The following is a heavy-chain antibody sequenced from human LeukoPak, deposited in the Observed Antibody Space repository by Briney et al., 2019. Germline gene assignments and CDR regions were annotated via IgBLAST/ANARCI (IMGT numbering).Heavy chain of an antibody. CDR1: GDSISSGLYY. CDR2: TYYSGST. Sequence: KPSETLSLTCTVSGDSISSGLYYWGWIRQPPGKGLEGIGATYYSGSTHYNPFLKSRVTISIDISNNQFSLRLMSVTAADTAVYYCVGHPALRYDFWSGYSIDYWGQGTLVTVSS. D-gene: IGHD3-3*01. J-gene: IGHJ4*02. CDR3: VGHPALRYDFWSGYSIDY. V-gene: IGHV4-39*01.